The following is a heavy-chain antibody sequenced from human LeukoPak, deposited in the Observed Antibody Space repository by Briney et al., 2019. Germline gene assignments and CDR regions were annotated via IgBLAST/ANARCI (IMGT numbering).Heavy chain of an antibody. CDR1: GGSFSGYY. Sequence: SETLSLTCAVYGGSFSGYYWSWIRQPPGKGLEWIGEINHSGSTNYNPSLKSRVTISVDTSKNQFSLKLSSVTAADTAVYYCARQSGYYDFWSGYPTTYYFDYWGQGTLVTVSS. CDR3: ARQSGYYDFWSGYPTTYYFDY. V-gene: IGHV4-34*01. D-gene: IGHD3-3*01. J-gene: IGHJ4*02. CDR2: INHSGST.